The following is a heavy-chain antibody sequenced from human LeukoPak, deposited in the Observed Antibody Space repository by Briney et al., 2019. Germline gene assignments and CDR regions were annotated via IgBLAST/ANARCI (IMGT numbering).Heavy chain of an antibody. D-gene: IGHD1-26*01. CDR2: IWYDGSNK. Sequence: GGSLRLSCAASGFTFSSYGMHWVRQAPGKGLEWVAVIWYDGSNKYYADSVKGRFTISRDNSKNTLYLQMNSLRAEDTALYYCAKDLVGARAYYYYGMDVWGQGTTVTVSS. CDR3: AKDLVGARAYYYYGMDV. CDR1: GFTFSSYG. J-gene: IGHJ6*02. V-gene: IGHV3-30*02.